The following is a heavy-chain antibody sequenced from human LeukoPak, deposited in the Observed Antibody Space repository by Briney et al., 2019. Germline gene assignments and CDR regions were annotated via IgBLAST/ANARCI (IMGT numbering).Heavy chain of an antibody. CDR3: ARGGLWFGDLPFH. CDR2: ISGSGGST. Sequence: PGGSLRLSCAASGFTFSSYAMSWVRQAPGKGLEWVSAISGSGGSTYYADSVKGRFTISRDNAKNSLYLQMNNLRAEDTALYYCARGGLWFGDLPFHWGQGALVTVSS. CDR1: GFTFSSYA. J-gene: IGHJ4*02. V-gene: IGHV3-23*01. D-gene: IGHD3-10*01.